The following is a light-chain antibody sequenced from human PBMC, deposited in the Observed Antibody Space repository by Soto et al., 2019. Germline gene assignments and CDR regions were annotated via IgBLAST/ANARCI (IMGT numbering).Light chain of an antibody. CDR2: GAS. Sequence: AIQMTQSPSSLSASVGDRVTITCLASQDIRTELGWYQQRPGEAPKLLIYGASTLQGGVPSRFSGSGSGTDFTLTISSLQPEDFATYYCLQDYNYPRTFGQGTKVEIK. V-gene: IGKV1-6*01. CDR1: QDIRTE. CDR3: LQDYNYPRT. J-gene: IGKJ1*01.